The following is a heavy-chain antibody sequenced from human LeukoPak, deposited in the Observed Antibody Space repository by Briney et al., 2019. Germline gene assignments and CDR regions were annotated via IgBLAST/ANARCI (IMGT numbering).Heavy chain of an antibody. Sequence: KAGGSLRLSCSASGFTFSNYAMHWVRQAPGKGLEYVSVISNDGGRTYYADSVKGRFTISRDNSKNTLYLQMNSLRAEDTAVYYCARDSRGHRRPTYYFDYWGQGTLVTVSS. V-gene: IGHV3-64*04. CDR2: ISNDGGRT. CDR3: ARDSRGHRRPTYYFDY. CDR1: GFTFSNYA. D-gene: IGHD3-10*01. J-gene: IGHJ4*02.